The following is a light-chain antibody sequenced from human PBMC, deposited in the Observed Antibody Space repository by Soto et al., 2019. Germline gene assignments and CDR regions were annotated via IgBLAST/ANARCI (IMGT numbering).Light chain of an antibody. CDR1: SSDIGGYNY. Sequence: QSGLAQPTAGSGSSGQSVTISCTGTSSDIGGYNYVSWYQQHPGKAPKLMIYEVSKRPSGVPDRFSGSKSGNTASLTVSGLQAEDEADYYCSSYAGSNNYVFGSGTKVTVL. J-gene: IGLJ1*01. CDR2: EVS. CDR3: SSYAGSNNYV. V-gene: IGLV2-8*01.